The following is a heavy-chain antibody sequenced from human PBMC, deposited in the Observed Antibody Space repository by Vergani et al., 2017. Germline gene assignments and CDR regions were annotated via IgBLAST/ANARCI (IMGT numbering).Heavy chain of an antibody. CDR3: YTDYHDC. V-gene: IGHV3-15*01. CDR1: GITFKNAW. D-gene: IGHD2-2*02. Sequence: EVQVVESGGGLIKPGGSLRLSCVVSGITFKNAWINWVRQAPGKGLEWIGRIRSKNDGGTADYAAPLKGRFTISRDDSKDSAFLLVNNLKTEDTAVYFCYTDYHDCRGEPTQLAVSS. J-gene: IGHJ4*02. CDR2: IRSKNDGGTA.